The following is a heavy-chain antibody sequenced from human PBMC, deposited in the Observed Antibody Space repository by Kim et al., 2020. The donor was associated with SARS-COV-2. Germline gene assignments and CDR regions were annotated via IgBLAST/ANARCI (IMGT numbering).Heavy chain of an antibody. CDR1: GFTFSSYG. V-gene: IGHV3-33*01. Sequence: GGSLRLSCAASGFTFSSYGMHWVRQAPGKGLEWVAVIWYDGSNKYYADSVKGRFTISRDNSKNTLYLQMNSLRAEDTAVYYCARDYDILTGYSTIDYWGQGTLVTVSS. CDR3: ARDYDILTGYSTIDY. CDR2: IWYDGSNK. D-gene: IGHD3-9*01. J-gene: IGHJ4*02.